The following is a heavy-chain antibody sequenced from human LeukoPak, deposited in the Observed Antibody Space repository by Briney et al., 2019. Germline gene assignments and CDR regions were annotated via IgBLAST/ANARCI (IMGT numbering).Heavy chain of an antibody. CDR1: GFTFSDHY. CDR2: IRYDGSNK. CDR3: AKDYCSSTSCFFFDY. D-gene: IGHD2-2*01. Sequence: GGSLRLSCAASGFTFSDHYMHWVRQAPGKGLEWVAFIRYDGSNKYYADSVKGRFTISRDHTLYLQMNSLRAEDTAVYYCAKDYCSSTSCFFFDYWGQGTLVTVSS. V-gene: IGHV3-30*02. J-gene: IGHJ4*02.